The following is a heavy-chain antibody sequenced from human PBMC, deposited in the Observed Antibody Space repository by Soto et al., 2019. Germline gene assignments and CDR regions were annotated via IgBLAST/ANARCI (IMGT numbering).Heavy chain of an antibody. V-gene: IGHV1-2*02. J-gene: IGHJ4*02. CDR2: TGPKSSAT. Sequence: ASVQVSCNASGYTFTGHYINWVRQAPEQGPKWMGETGPKSSATRYAQKPQCRVTMPRDMYVPTVYMQLNNRNPYDPAVHYCGRGRSGQIVVSYWGQGTPGAVAS. CDR3: GRGRSGQIVVSY. CDR1: GYTFTGHY. D-gene: IGHD5-12*01.